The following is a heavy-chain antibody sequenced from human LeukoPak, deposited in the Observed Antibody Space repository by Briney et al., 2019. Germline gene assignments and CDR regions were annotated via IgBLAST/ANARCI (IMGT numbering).Heavy chain of an antibody. CDR2: ISSSSSTI. V-gene: IGHV3-48*01. CDR3: AREGLLYGMDV. J-gene: IGHJ6*02. D-gene: IGHD5-18*01. CDR1: GSTFSKFA. Sequence: GGSLRLSCAASGSTFSKFAMTWVRQAPGKGLEWVSYISSSSSTIYYADSVKGRFTISRDNAKNSLYLQMNSLRAEDTAVYYCAREGLLYGMDVWGQGTTVTVSS.